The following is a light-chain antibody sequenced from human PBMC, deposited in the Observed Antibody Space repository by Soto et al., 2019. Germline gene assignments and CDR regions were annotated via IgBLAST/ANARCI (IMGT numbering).Light chain of an antibody. J-gene: IGLJ2*01. CDR2: EVS. CDR3: ASYTSTSTLV. Sequence: QSALTQPASVSGSPGQSITISCTGTSSDVGGYNYVSWYQQHPGKAPKLMICEVSNRPSGVSNRFSGSKSANTASLTISGLQAEDEADYYCASYTSTSTLVFGGGTKVTVL. V-gene: IGLV2-14*01. CDR1: SSDVGGYNY.